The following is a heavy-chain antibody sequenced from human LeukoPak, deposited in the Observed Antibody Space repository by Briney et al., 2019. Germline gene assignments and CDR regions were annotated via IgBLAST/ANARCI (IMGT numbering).Heavy chain of an antibody. D-gene: IGHD6-13*01. J-gene: IGHJ6*03. Sequence: SETLSLTCTVSGGSISSGSYYWSWIRQPAGKGLEWIGRIYTSGSTNYNPSLKSRVTISVDTSKNQFPLKLSSVTAADTAVYYCASIAAAGRYYYYYMDVWGKGTTVTVSS. CDR3: ASIAAAGRYYYYYMDV. V-gene: IGHV4-61*02. CDR1: GGSISSGSYY. CDR2: IYTSGST.